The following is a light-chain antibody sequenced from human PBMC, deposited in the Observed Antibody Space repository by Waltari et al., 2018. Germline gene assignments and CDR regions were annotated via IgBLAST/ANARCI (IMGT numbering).Light chain of an antibody. CDR1: PSASDIY. CDR2: GAS. V-gene: IGKV3-20*01. J-gene: IGKJ1*01. Sequence: EFVFTQSPVTLSLSPGERATLSCRSSPSASDIYLAWYQQKVGQPPRLLIYGASNRATGIPDRFSGSGSGTDFTLTISRLEPEDFAVYYCQHLGTSWTFGQGTKVEIK. CDR3: QHLGTSWT.